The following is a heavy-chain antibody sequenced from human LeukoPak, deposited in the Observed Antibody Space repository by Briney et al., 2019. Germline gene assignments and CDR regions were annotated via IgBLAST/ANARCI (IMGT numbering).Heavy chain of an antibody. V-gene: IGHV4-39*01. Sequence: SETLSLTCTVSGGSISSSSYYWGWIRQPPGKGLEWIGSIYYSGSTYYTPSLKSRVTISVDTSKNQFSLKLSSVTAADTAVYYCARQGWNPVLYDSSGYYFDYWGQGTLVTVSS. CDR1: GGSISSSSYY. D-gene: IGHD3-22*01. CDR2: IYYSGST. CDR3: ARQGWNPVLYDSSGYYFDY. J-gene: IGHJ4*02.